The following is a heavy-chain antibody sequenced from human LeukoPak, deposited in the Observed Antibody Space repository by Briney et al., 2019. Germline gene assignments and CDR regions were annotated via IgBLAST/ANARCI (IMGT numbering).Heavy chain of an antibody. V-gene: IGHV3-43*01. CDR2: IGWDGTNI. CDR1: GFTFDRHT. Sequence: PGGSLRLSCAASGFTFDRHTMYWVRQPPGKDPEWVSLIGWDGTNIDYADSVKGRFTISRDNSKNFVYLQMHSLRTEDTALYYCTKDMEWGMDVWGQGATVIVSS. D-gene: IGHD3-3*01. CDR3: TKDMEWGMDV. J-gene: IGHJ6*02.